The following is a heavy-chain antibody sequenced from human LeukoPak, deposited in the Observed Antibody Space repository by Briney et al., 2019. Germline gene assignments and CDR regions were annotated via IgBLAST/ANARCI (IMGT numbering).Heavy chain of an antibody. V-gene: IGHV3-23*01. CDR2: ISGNDDRT. D-gene: IGHD2-21*02. Sequence: PGGSLRLSCAASGFTFSSYAMHWVRQAPGKGLEWVSAISGNDDRTYYADSVKGRFTISRDSSKNTLYLQMNSLRAEDTAVYYCAKDCGGDCYYDSVYWGQGILVTVSS. J-gene: IGHJ4*02. CDR3: AKDCGGDCYYDSVY. CDR1: GFTFSSYA.